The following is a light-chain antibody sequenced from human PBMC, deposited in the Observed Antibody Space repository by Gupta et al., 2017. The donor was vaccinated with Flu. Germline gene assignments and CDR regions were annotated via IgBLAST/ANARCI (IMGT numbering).Light chain of an antibody. CDR1: QDISNY. CDR3: QQYDNIPLT. J-gene: IGKJ4*01. CDR2: DAS. V-gene: IGKV1-33*01. Sequence: DIHMTQSPSSLSASVGDRVTITCQASQDISNYLNWYQQKPGKATKLLIYDASTLETGVTSRSSGSRSGTDFTFSISNMQHEDIATYYCQQYDNIPLTFGGGTKVEIK.